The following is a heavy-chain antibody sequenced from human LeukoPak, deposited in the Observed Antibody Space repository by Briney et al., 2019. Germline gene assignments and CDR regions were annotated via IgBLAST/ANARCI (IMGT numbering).Heavy chain of an antibody. CDR3: AKDYYGSGAFDY. V-gene: IGHV3-23*01. D-gene: IGHD3-10*01. CDR1: GFIFSDNA. J-gene: IGHJ4*02. CDR2: ISGSGGTT. Sequence: GGSLRLSCAASGFIFSDNAMSWVRQAPGKGLEWVSSISGSGGTTDYADSVKGRFTISRDNSKNTLYLQMNSLRAEDTAVYYCAKDYYGSGAFDYWGQGALVTVSS.